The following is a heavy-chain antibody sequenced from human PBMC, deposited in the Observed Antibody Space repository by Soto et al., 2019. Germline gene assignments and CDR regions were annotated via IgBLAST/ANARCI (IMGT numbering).Heavy chain of an antibody. D-gene: IGHD6-19*01. CDR3: AKVSSGWYFSPLFPNY. V-gene: IGHV3-23*01. CDR2: ISGSGGST. Sequence: PGGSLRLSCAASGFTFSSYAMSWVRQAPGKGLEWVSAISGSGGSTYYADSVKGRFTISRDNSKNTLYLQMNSLRAEDTAVYYCAKVSSGWYFSPLFPNYWGQGTLVTVSS. CDR1: GFTFSSYA. J-gene: IGHJ4*02.